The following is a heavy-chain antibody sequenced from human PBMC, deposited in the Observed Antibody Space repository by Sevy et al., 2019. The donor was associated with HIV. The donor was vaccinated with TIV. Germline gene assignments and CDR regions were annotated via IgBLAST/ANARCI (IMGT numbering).Heavy chain of an antibody. D-gene: IGHD1-26*01. V-gene: IGHV3-48*04. J-gene: IGHJ6*02. CDR1: GFSFSSYN. CDR3: AREEWGDSGVYYNNYGMDV. Sequence: GGSLRLSCAASGFSFSSYNMNWVRQAPGKGLEWVSYISSSRSTIYYAESVKGRFTISRDNAKKSLYLQMNSLRAEDTAVYYCAREEWGDSGVYYNNYGMDVWGQGTTVTVSS. CDR2: ISSSRSTI.